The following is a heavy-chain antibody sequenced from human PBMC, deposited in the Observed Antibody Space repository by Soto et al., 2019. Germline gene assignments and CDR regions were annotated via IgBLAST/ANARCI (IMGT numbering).Heavy chain of an antibody. Sequence: QITLKESGPTLVKPTQTLTLTCTFSGFSLSSTRMAVGWIRQPPGKALEWLALIYWDDDKRYSPFLKSRLTITKDTSKNQVGITMSTMDPVDTARYYCAHIVVAGLGYYFDYWGQGTLVTVSS. CDR2: IYWDDDK. CDR1: GFSLSSTRMA. CDR3: AHIVVAGLGYYFDY. J-gene: IGHJ4*02. V-gene: IGHV2-5*02. D-gene: IGHD6-19*01.